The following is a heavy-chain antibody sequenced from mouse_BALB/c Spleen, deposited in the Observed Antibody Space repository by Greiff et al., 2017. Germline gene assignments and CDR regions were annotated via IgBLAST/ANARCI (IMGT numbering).Heavy chain of an antibody. CDR2: INSNGGST. CDR3: ARHGYDAMDY. Sequence: EVMLVESGGGLVQPGGSLKLSCAASGFTFSSYGMSWVRQTPDKRLELVATINSNGGSTYYPDSVKGRFTISRDNAKNTLYLQMSSLKSEDTAMYYCARHGYDAMDYWGQGTSVTVSS. CDR1: GFTFSSYG. V-gene: IGHV5-6-3*01. J-gene: IGHJ4*01.